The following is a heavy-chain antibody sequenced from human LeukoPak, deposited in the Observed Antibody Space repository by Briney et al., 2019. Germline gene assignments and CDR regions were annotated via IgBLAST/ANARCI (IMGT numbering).Heavy chain of an antibody. CDR1: GGSFSGYY. J-gene: IGHJ4*02. V-gene: IGHV3-23*01. CDR3: AKARGLWFGELSFDY. CDR2: ISGSGGST. Sequence: ETLSLTCAVYGGSFSGYYWSWIRQPPGKGLEWVSAISGSGGSTYYADSVKGRFTISRDNSKNTLYLQMNSLRAEDTAVYYCAKARGLWFGELSFDYWGQGTLVTVSS. D-gene: IGHD3-10*01.